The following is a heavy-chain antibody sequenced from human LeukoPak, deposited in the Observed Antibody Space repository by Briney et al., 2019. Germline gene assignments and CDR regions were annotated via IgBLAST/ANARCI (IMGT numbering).Heavy chain of an antibody. CDR1: GFTFSSYS. D-gene: IGHD3-3*01. Sequence: PGGSLRLSCAASGFTFSSYSMNWVRQAPGKGLEWVSSISSSRYIYYADSVKGRFTISRDNAKNSLYLQMNSLRAEDTAVYYCARVDYDFWSGYAVVDGVGYFDYWGQGTLVTVSS. J-gene: IGHJ4*02. CDR2: ISSSRYI. V-gene: IGHV3-21*01. CDR3: ARVDYDFWSGYAVVDGVGYFDY.